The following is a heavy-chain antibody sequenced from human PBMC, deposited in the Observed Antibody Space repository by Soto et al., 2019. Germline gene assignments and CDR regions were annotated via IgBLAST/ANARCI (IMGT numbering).Heavy chain of an antibody. CDR3: AREYSSSWYHAFDI. CDR1: GFTFSSYW. CDR2: IKQDGSEK. Sequence: GGSLRLSCAASGFTFSSYWMSWVRKAPGKGLEWVANIKQDGSEKYYVDSVKGRFTISRDNSKNSLYLQMNSLRAEDTAVYYCAREYSSSWYHAFDIWGQGTMVTVSS. J-gene: IGHJ3*02. D-gene: IGHD6-13*01. V-gene: IGHV3-7*01.